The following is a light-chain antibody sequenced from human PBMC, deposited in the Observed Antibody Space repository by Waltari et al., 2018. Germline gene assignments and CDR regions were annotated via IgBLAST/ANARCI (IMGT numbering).Light chain of an antibody. J-gene: IGLJ3*02. CDR3: AAWDDSLGGRWV. V-gene: IGLV1-44*01. CDR2: RSD. Sequence: QSVLTQPPSASGTPGQRVTMSCSGSASNIGNNLVNWYQQLPGKAPKLVIYRSDQRPSWVPDRFSAAKSGTSASLAISGLQSEDEADYYCAAWDDSLGGRWVFGGGTKVTVL. CDR1: ASNIGNNL.